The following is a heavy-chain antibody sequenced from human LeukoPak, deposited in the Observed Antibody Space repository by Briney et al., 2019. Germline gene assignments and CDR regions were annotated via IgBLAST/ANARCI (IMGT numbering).Heavy chain of an antibody. CDR1: GFTFGDYA. D-gene: IGHD2-15*01. CDR2: IRSKAYGGTT. Sequence: GGSLRLSCTASGFTFGDYAMSWVRQAPGKGLEWVGFIRSKAYGGTTEYAASVEGRFTISRDDSKSIAYLQMNSLKTEDTAVYYCTRALYCSGGSCWPFDYWGQGTLVTVSS. V-gene: IGHV3-49*04. CDR3: TRALYCSGGSCWPFDY. J-gene: IGHJ4*02.